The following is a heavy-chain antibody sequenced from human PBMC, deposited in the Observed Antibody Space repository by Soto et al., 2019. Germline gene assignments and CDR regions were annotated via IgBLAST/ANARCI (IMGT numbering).Heavy chain of an antibody. J-gene: IGHJ6*02. CDR2: IDPSDSYT. Sequence: GPAQKISGEGSGGRVSRYLRRSEHQKQGKGLEWMGRIDPSDSYTNYSPSFQGHVTISADKSISTAYLQWSSLKASDTAMYYCARHRGGYSSGGVYYYGMGVWGQGTTVTVSS. CDR1: GGRVSRYL. V-gene: IGHV5-10-1*01. CDR3: ARHRGGYSSGGVYYYGMGV. D-gene: IGHD6-25*01.